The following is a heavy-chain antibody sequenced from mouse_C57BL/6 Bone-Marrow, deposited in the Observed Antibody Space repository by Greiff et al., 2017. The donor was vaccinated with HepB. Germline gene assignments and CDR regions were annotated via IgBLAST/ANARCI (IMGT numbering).Heavy chain of an antibody. V-gene: IGHV1-80*01. J-gene: IGHJ1*03. CDR2: IYPGDGDT. D-gene: IGHD1-1*01. CDR3: ARCPYGSYRYWYFDV. CDR1: GYAFSSYW. Sequence: VQLQQSGAELVKPGASVKISCKASGYAFSSYWMNWVKQRPGKGLEWIGQIYPGDGDTNYNGKFKGKATLTADKSSSTAYMQLSSLTSEDSAVYFCARCPYGSYRYWYFDVWGTGTTVTVYS.